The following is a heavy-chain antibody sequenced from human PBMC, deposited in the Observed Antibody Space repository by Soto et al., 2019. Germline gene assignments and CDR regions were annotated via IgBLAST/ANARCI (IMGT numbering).Heavy chain of an antibody. Sequence: PAETLSLSCTVSGGSIRSGGNYWSWVRQNTRRGREWIGNIYYSGNTYYNPALKSRLTISVDTSKTQFSLNLSSVTATDTAVYDCARDRLRATASTARHYFGLDVWGQGTLVTVSS. CDR3: ARDRLRATASTARHYFGLDV. CDR2: IYYSGNT. D-gene: IGHD5-18*01. CDR1: GGSIRSGGNY. J-gene: IGHJ6*02. V-gene: IGHV4-31*03.